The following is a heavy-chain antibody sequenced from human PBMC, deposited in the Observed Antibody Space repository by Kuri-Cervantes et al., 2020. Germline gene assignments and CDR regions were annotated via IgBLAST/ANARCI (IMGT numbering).Heavy chain of an antibody. CDR1: GFSLSTSGVG. V-gene: IGHV2-5*01. CDR2: IYWNDDK. CDR3: ARTKRIRGGRWWFDP. Sequence: SGPTLVKPTQTLTLTCTFSGFSLSTSGVGVGWIRQPPGKALEWLAPIYWNDDKRYSPSLKSRHTITKNTSKNQVVLTMTNMDPVDTATYYCARTKRIRGGRWWFDPWGQGTLVTVFS. D-gene: IGHD1-26*01. J-gene: IGHJ5*02.